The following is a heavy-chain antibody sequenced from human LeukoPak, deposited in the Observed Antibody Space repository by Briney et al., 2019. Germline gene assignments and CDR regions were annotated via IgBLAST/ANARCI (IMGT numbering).Heavy chain of an antibody. Sequence: SETLSLTCTVSGGSISSQFWIWIRQPPGKGLEWIGYIHYSGSANYNPSLKSRVTISLDTSKNQFSLKLTSVTAADTAVYYCARDDLTGRYGVDVWGQGTTVTVSS. CDR1: GGSISSQF. J-gene: IGHJ6*02. CDR3: ARDDLTGRYGVDV. CDR2: IHYSGSA. D-gene: IGHD1-1*01. V-gene: IGHV4-59*11.